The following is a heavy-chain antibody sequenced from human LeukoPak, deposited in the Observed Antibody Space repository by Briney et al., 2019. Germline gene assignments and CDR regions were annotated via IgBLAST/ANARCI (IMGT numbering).Heavy chain of an antibody. V-gene: IGHV3-30-3*01. CDR2: ISYDGSNK. CDR3: ARDGPLAMDNWFDP. J-gene: IGHJ5*02. Sequence: RGSLRLSCAASGVTFSSYAMHWVRQAPGKGLEWVAVISYDGSNKYYADSVKGRFTISRDNSKNTLYLQMNSLRAEDTAVYYCARDGPLAMDNWFDPWGQGTLVTVSS. D-gene: IGHD5-18*01. CDR1: GVTFSSYA.